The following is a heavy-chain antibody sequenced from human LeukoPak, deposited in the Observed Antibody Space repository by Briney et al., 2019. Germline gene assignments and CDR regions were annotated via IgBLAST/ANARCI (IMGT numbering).Heavy chain of an antibody. D-gene: IGHD2/OR15-2a*01. Sequence: GGSLRLSCTASGFTFSSYWMHWVRQAPGKGLVWVSHINSDGSWTSYADSVKGRFTISKDNAKNTVYLQMNSLRAEDTAVYYCVSFYETYWGRGTLVTVSS. CDR3: VSFYETY. CDR2: INSDGSWT. CDR1: GFTFSSYW. J-gene: IGHJ4*02. V-gene: IGHV3-74*01.